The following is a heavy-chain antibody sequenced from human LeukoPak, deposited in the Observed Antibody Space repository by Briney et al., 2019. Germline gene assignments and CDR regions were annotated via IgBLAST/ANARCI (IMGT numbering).Heavy chain of an antibody. CDR1: GFAFSSYS. V-gene: IGHV3-48*01. D-gene: IGHD2-21*02. CDR2: ISSSSSTI. Sequence: GGSLRLSXAASGFAFSSYSMNWVRQAPGKGLEWASYISSSSSTIYYADSVKGRFTISRDNAKNSLYLQMNSLRAEDTAVYYCARDLEGGDAYWGQGTLVTVSS. CDR3: ARDLEGGDAY. J-gene: IGHJ1*01.